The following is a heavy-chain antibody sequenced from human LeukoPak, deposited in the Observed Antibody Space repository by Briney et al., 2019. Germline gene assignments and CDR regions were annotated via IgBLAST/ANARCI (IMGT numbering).Heavy chain of an antibody. Sequence: PSETLSLTCTVSGYSISSGYYWGWIRQPPGKGLEWIGEIYHSGSTNYNPSLKSRVTISVDKSKNQFSLKLSSVTAADTAVYYCASSGDDAFDIWGQGTMVTVSS. CDR3: ASSGDDAFDI. D-gene: IGHD6-25*01. V-gene: IGHV4-38-2*02. CDR2: IYHSGST. CDR1: GYSISSGYY. J-gene: IGHJ3*02.